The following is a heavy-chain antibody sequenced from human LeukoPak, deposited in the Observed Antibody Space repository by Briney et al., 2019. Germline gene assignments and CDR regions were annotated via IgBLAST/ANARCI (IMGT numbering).Heavy chain of an antibody. D-gene: IGHD6-13*01. CDR3: ARDYSSGIAAAANS. Sequence: ASVKVSCKASGYTFTGHYIHWVRQAPGQGLEWMGIINPSGDNTWYAQKFQGRVTMTRDMATSTDYMELSSLRSEDTAVYYCARDYSSGIAAAANSWGQGTLVTVSS. CDR1: GYTFTGHY. CDR2: INPSGDNT. V-gene: IGHV1-46*01. J-gene: IGHJ4*02.